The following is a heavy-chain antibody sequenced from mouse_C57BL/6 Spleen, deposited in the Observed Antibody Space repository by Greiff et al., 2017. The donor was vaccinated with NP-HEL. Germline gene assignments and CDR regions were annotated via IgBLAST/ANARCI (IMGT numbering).Heavy chain of an antibody. CDR1: GFTFSDYG. J-gene: IGHJ4*01. V-gene: IGHV5-17*01. CDR3: ARRNLYYAMDY. CDR2: ISSGSSTI. Sequence: EVKVVESGGGLVKPGGSLKLSCAASGFTFSDYGMHWVRQAPEKGLEWVAYISSGSSTIYYADTVKGRFTISRDNAKNTLFLQMTSLRSEDTAMYYCARRNLYYAMDYWGQGTSVTVSS.